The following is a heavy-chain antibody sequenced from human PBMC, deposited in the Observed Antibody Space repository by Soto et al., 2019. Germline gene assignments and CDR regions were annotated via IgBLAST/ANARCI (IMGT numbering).Heavy chain of an antibody. V-gene: IGHV1-69*08. Sequence: QVQLVQSGAEVKKPGSSVKVSCKASGGTFSSYTISWVRQAPGQGLEWMGRIIPIIGIANYAQKFQGRVTITADKSTSTAYMELSSLRSEDAAVYYCSRDYGDYFHWFDPWGQGTLVTVSS. CDR2: IIPIIGIA. J-gene: IGHJ5*02. CDR3: SRDYGDYFHWFDP. CDR1: GGTFSSYT. D-gene: IGHD4-17*01.